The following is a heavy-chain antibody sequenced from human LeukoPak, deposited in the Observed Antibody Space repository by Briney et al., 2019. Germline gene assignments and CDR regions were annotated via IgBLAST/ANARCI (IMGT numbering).Heavy chain of an antibody. CDR3: AKDSTYDSSGYLGGY. D-gene: IGHD3-22*01. J-gene: IGHJ4*02. V-gene: IGHV3-30*18. CDR1: GFTFSNYG. CDR2: ISYDGSNK. Sequence: GRSLRLSCAASGFTFSNYGMHWVRQAPGKGLEWVAVISYDGSNKYYADSVKGRFTISRDNSKNTLYLQMNSLGAEDTAVYYCAKDSTYDSSGYLGGYWGQGTLVTVSS.